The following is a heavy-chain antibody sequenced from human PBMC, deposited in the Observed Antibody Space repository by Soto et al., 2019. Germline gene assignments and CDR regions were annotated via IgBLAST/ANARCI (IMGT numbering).Heavy chain of an antibody. CDR2: IKQDGSEK. V-gene: IGHV3-7*01. Sequence: EVQLVESGGGLVQPGGSLRLSCAASGFTFSSYWMSWVRQAPGKGLEWVANIKQDGSEKYYVDSVKGRFTISRDNAKNSLYLQMNSLRAEDTAVHYCARDRGSEYLSPFDYWGQGTLVTVSS. CDR3: ARDRGSEYLSPFDY. CDR1: GFTFSSYW. J-gene: IGHJ4*02. D-gene: IGHD2-2*01.